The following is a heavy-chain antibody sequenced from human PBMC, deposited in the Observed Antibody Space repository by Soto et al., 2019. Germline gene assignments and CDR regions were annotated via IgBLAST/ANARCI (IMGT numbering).Heavy chain of an antibody. CDR3: ERMKPMGPYYLDL. V-gene: IGHV2-70*04. Sequence: SGPTLVNPTQTLTLTCTFAGFSLRTPLMRVSWLRQPPGKALEWLGRVDWNDEKFYSTSLTTRLTISKDTSKNRVVLTLTNVDPVDTANYYCERMKPMGPYYLDLWGHGAMVTDSS. D-gene: IGHD3-10*01. CDR2: VDWNDEK. J-gene: IGHJ4*01. CDR1: GFSLRTPLMR.